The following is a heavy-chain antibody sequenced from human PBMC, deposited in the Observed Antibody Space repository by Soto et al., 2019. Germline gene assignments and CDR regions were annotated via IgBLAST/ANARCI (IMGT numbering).Heavy chain of an antibody. V-gene: IGHV4-4*02. J-gene: IGHJ6*02. CDR1: GGSISSSNW. CDR2: IYHSGST. Sequence: QVQLQESGPGLVKPSGTLSLTCAVSGGSISSSNWWSWVRQPPGKGLEWIGEIYHSGSTNYNPSLKNRVTISVDKSKNQFSLKLSSVTAADTAVYYCARDLYSSSWYGSDGMDVWGQGTTVTVSS. CDR3: ARDLYSSSWYGSDGMDV. D-gene: IGHD6-13*01.